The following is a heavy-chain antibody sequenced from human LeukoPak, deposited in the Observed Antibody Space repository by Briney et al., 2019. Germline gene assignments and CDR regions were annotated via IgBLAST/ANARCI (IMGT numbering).Heavy chain of an antibody. D-gene: IGHD6-19*01. Sequence: ASVKVSCKASGYTFTSYYMHWVRQAPGQGLEWMGIINPSGGSTSYAQKFQGRVTMTRDTSTSTVYMELRSLRSDDTAVYYCARGTGIAVADTYWYFDLWGRGTLVTVSS. V-gene: IGHV1-46*01. CDR2: INPSGGST. J-gene: IGHJ2*01. CDR1: GYTFTSYY. CDR3: ARGTGIAVADTYWYFDL.